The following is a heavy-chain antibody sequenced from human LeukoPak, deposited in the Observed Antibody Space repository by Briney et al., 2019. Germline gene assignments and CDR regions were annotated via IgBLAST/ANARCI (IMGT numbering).Heavy chain of an antibody. Sequence: SETLSLTCAVYGGSFSGYYWSWIRQPPGKGLEWIGEINHSGSTNYNPSLKSRVTISVDTSKNQFSLKLSSVTAADTAVYYCARFGARYCSSTSCYYYYYMGVWGKGTTVTVS. CDR3: ARFGARYCSSTSCYYYYYMGV. V-gene: IGHV4-34*01. CDR1: GGSFSGYY. J-gene: IGHJ6*03. D-gene: IGHD2-2*01. CDR2: INHSGST.